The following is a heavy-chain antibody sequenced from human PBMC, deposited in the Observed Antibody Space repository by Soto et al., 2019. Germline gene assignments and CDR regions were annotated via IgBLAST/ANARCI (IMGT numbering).Heavy chain of an antibody. Sequence: EVQLLESGGDLVQPGGSLRLSCAASGFILSNYPMTWVRQAPGKGLEWVSGITGSADKTYYADSVKGRFIISRDNSKNTLYLQMNSLRAEDTALYYCARDCSSSSCSVWHYWGQGTLVTVSS. CDR3: ARDCSSSSCSVWHY. D-gene: IGHD2-2*01. V-gene: IGHV3-23*01. CDR1: GFILSNYP. J-gene: IGHJ4*02. CDR2: ITGSADKT.